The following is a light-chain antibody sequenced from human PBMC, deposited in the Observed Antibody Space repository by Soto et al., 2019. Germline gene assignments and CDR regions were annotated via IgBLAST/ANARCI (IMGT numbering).Light chain of an antibody. Sequence: QSGLTQPPSASGSPGQSVTISCTGTKNDIGVYDFVSWYQHHPGKAPRLIIYEVVQRPSGVPDRFSGSKSGNTAPLTVSGLQAADEADYFCKSYAGSNTYVFGSGTKV. CDR2: EVV. CDR1: KNDIGVYDF. CDR3: KSYAGSNTYV. V-gene: IGLV2-8*01. J-gene: IGLJ1*01.